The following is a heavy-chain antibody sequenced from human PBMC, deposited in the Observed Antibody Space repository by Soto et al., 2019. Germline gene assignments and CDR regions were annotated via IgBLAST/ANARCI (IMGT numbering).Heavy chain of an antibody. CDR2: ISYDGSNK. CDR1: GFTFSSYG. CDR3: AKDATYYDILTGYHPVYYFDY. D-gene: IGHD3-9*01. Sequence: GGSLGLSCVASGFTFSSYGMHWVRQAPGKGLEWVAVISYDGSNKYYADSVKGRFTISRDNSKNTLYLQMNSLRAEDTAVYYCAKDATYYDILTGYHPVYYFDYWGQGTLVTVSS. J-gene: IGHJ4*02. V-gene: IGHV3-30*18.